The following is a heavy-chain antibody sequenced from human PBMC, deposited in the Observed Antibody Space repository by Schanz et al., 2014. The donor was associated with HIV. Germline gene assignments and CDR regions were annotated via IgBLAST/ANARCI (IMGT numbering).Heavy chain of an antibody. V-gene: IGHV3-33*05. CDR1: GLSFSTSM. D-gene: IGHD3-22*01. CDR3: ARVRDTSYYDSSAYYLDY. J-gene: IGHJ4*02. Sequence: VQILESGGGFVQPGGSLRLSCVVSGLSFSTSMMNWVRQVPGKGLEWVAVISYDGSNKYYADSVKGRFTISRDNSKNTLYLQMNSLRAEDTAVYYCARVRDTSYYDSSAYYLDYWGQGTLVTVSS. CDR2: ISYDGSNK.